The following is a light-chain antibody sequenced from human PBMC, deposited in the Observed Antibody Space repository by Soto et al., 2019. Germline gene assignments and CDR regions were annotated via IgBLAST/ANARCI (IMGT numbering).Light chain of an antibody. CDR1: QSIRND. V-gene: IGKV1-17*01. J-gene: IGKJ4*01. CDR3: LHQNSYLALS. Sequence: DLQMTQSPSSLSASVGDRVTITCRTSQSIRNDLGWYQQKPGKAPKRLMYGASALQSGVPSRFSGSESGTEFTLTISSLQPEDFATYYCLHQNSYLALSFGGGTRVEIK. CDR2: GAS.